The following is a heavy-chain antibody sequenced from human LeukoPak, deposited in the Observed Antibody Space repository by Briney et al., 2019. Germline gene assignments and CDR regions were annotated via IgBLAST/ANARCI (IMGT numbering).Heavy chain of an antibody. J-gene: IGHJ3*02. CDR2: ISSSSSTI. Sequence: GGSLRLSCAASGFTFSSYSMNWVRQAPGKGLEWVSYISSSSSTIYYADSVKGRFTISRDNAKNSLYLQMNSLRAEDTAVYYCARDSPNAFDIWGQGTMVTVSS. CDR1: GFTFSSYS. V-gene: IGHV3-48*04. CDR3: ARDSPNAFDI.